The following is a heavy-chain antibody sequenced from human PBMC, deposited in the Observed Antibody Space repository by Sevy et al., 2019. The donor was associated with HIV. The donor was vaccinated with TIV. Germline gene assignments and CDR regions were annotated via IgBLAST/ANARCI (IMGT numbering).Heavy chain of an antibody. J-gene: IGHJ4*02. Sequence: SETLSLTCAVSGGSISGYYWSWIRQPPGKGLEWIGYIDYTGSTNYSPSPKSRVNISVDTSKSQLSLKLNSVTAPDSAFYSCARNAAGSGTYYNLLEYWGQGTLVTVSS. CDR3: ARNAAGSGTYYNLLEY. CDR2: IDYTGST. D-gene: IGHD3-10*01. V-gene: IGHV4-59*08. CDR1: GGSISGYY.